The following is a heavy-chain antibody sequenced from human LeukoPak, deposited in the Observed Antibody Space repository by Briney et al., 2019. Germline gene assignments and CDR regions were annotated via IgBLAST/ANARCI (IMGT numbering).Heavy chain of an antibody. CDR3: ARELREDSRGYYLFDY. CDR2: MNPNSGNT. Sequence: ASVKVSCKASGYTFTSYDINWVRQATGQGLEWMGWMNPNSGNTGYAQKFQGRVTMTRDTSTSTVYMELSSLRSDDTAVYFCARELREDSRGYYLFDYWGQGTLVTVSS. V-gene: IGHV1-8*01. D-gene: IGHD3-22*01. J-gene: IGHJ4*02. CDR1: GYTFTSYD.